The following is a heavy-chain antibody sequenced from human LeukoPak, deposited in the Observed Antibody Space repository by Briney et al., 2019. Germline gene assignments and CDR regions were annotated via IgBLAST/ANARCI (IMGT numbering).Heavy chain of an antibody. Sequence: GVSLKISCKGSGYSSTSYWIGWVRQMPGKGLEWMGIIYPGDSDTRYSPSFEGQVTISADMSIRTACLQWSSLKASDTAMYYCARRIAEAGSDYWGEGTLVTVSS. D-gene: IGHD6-13*01. V-gene: IGHV5-51*01. CDR2: IYPGDSDT. CDR3: ARRIAEAGSDY. CDR1: GYSSTSYW. J-gene: IGHJ4*02.